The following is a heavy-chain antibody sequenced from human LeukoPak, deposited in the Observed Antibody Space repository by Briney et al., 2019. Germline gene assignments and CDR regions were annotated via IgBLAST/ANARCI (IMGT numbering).Heavy chain of an antibody. D-gene: IGHD5-24*01. Sequence: PSETLSLTCTVSGGSISSSSYYWVWIRQPPGKGLEWIGSIYYSGSTYYNPSLKSRVTISVDTSKNQFSLKLSSVTAADTAVYYCARHSFASRRREYYFDYWGQGTLVTVSS. CDR2: IYYSGST. J-gene: IGHJ4*02. CDR1: GGSISSSSYY. V-gene: IGHV4-39*01. CDR3: ARHSFASRRREYYFDY.